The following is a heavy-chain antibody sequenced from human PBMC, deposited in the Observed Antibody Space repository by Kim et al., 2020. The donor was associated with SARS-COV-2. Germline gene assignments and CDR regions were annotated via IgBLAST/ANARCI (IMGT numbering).Heavy chain of an antibody. Sequence: THYTPSLKSRVTISVDTSKNQFSLKLSSVTAADTAVYYCAVVLRSGYFVYWGQGTLVTVSS. D-gene: IGHD3-22*01. CDR2: T. CDR3: AVVLRSGYFVY. V-gene: IGHV4-59*01. J-gene: IGHJ4*02.